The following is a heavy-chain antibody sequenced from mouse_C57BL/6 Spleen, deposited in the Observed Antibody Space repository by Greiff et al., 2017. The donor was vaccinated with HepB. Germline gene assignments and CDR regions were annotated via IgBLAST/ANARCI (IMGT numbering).Heavy chain of an antibody. CDR1: GFNIKDDY. Sequence: QVQLQQSGAELVRPGASVKLSCTASGFNIKDDYMHWVKQRPEQGLEWIGYINPSSGYTKYNQKFKDKATLTADKSSSTAYMQLSSLTYEGSAVYYGARSGDYDVEDDFDYWGQGTTLTVSS. CDR2: INPSSGYT. D-gene: IGHD2-4*01. V-gene: IGHV1-7*01. J-gene: IGHJ2*01. CDR3: ARSGDYDVEDDFDY.